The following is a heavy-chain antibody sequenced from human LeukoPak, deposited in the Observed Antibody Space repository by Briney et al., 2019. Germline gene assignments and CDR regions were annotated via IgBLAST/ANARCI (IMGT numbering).Heavy chain of an antibody. D-gene: IGHD1-26*01. V-gene: IGHV4-39*02. CDR1: GGSISSSSYY. CDR2: IYYSGST. J-gene: IGHJ4*02. Sequence: PSETLSLTCTVSGGSISSSSYYWGWIRQPPGKGLEWIGSIYYSGSTYYNPSLKSRVTISVDTSKNQFSLKLSSVTAADTAVYYCARERPVGATSLWGQGTLVTVSS. CDR3: ARERPVGATSL.